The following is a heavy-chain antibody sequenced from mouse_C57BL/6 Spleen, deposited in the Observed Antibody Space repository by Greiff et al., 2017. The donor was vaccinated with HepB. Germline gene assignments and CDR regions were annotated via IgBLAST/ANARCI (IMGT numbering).Heavy chain of an antibody. CDR1: GYTFTSYW. CDR3: ARGGLVITKRLFAY. Sequence: VQLQQPGAELVKPGASVKMSCKASGYTFTSYWITWVKQRPGQGLEWIGDIYPGSGSTNYNEKFKSKATLTVDTSSSTAYMQLSSLTSEDSAVYYCARGGLVITKRLFAYWGQGTLVTVSS. J-gene: IGHJ3*01. D-gene: IGHD2-4*01. CDR2: IYPGSGST. V-gene: IGHV1-55*01.